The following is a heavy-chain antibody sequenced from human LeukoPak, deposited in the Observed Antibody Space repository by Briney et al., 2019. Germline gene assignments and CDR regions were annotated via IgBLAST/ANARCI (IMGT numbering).Heavy chain of an antibody. V-gene: IGHV4-59*04. CDR1: GGSISSYY. CDR2: IYYSGST. CDR3: ASCPGYCSGGSCYSHGTYYYGMDV. D-gene: IGHD2-15*01. Sequence: SETLSLTCTVSGGSISSYYWSWIRQPPGKGLEWIGSIYYSGSTYYNPSLKSRVTISVDTSKNQFSLKLSSVTAADTAVYYCASCPGYCSGGSCYSHGTYYYGMDVWGQGTTVTVSS. J-gene: IGHJ6*02.